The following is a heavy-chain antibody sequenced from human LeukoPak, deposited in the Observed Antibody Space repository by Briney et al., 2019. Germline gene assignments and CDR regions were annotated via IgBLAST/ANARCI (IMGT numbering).Heavy chain of an antibody. V-gene: IGHV1-2*02. D-gene: IGHD6-19*01. J-gene: IGHJ4*02. CDR1: GYTFTGYY. Sequence: ASVKVSCKASGYTFTGYYMHWVRPAPGQGLEWMGWINPNSGRTNYAQKFQGRVTMTRDTSISTAYMELSRLRSDDTAVYYCASLGSGWSSAFDYWGQGTLVTVSS. CDR2: INPNSGRT. CDR3: ASLGSGWSSAFDY.